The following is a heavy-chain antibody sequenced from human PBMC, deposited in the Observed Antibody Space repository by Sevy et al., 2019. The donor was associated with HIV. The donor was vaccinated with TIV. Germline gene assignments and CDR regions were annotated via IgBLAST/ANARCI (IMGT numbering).Heavy chain of an antibody. J-gene: IGHJ6*02. CDR3: ARDDETDYYYFDMDV. V-gene: IGHV3-30-3*01. CDR1: GFTFSSYA. CDR2: ISYDGSNK. Sequence: GGSLRLSCAASGFTFSSYAMHWVRQAPGEGLEWVAVISYDGSNKYYADSVKGRFTISRDNSKNTLYLQMDGLRAEDTALYYCARDDETDYYYFDMDVWGQGTTVTVSS.